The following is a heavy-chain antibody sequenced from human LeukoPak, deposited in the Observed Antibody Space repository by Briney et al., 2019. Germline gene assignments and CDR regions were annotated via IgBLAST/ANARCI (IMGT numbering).Heavy chain of an antibody. Sequence: PSETLSLTCSVSGGSISTYYWSWIRQPAGKGLEWIGRIYSSGSTNYNPSLMSRVTMSVDTSKNQFSLKLSSVTAADTAVYYCARTSHSRIGNYYYYYMDVWGKGTTVTISS. D-gene: IGHD2-15*01. J-gene: IGHJ6*03. CDR3: ARTSHSRIGNYYYYYMDV. V-gene: IGHV4-4*07. CDR1: GGSISTYY. CDR2: IYSSGST.